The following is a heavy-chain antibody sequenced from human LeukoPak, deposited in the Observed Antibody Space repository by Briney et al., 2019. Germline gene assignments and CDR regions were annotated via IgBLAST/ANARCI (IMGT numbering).Heavy chain of an antibody. V-gene: IGHV3-48*01. CDR3: ARDRSSSWYSNPNY. CDR1: GFTFSSYS. Sequence: PGGSLRLSCAASGFTFSSYSMNWVRQAPGKGLEWVSYISSSSSTIYYADSVKGRFTISRDNAKNSLYLQMNSLRAEDMAVYYCARDRSSSWYSNPNYWGQGTLVTVSS. D-gene: IGHD6-13*01. CDR2: ISSSSSTI. J-gene: IGHJ4*02.